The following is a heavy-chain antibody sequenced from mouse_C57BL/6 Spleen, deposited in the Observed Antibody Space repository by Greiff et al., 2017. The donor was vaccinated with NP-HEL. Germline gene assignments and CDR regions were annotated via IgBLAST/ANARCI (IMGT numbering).Heavy chain of an antibody. CDR3: ARESNYGFTLDY. V-gene: IGHV1-64*01. Sequence: QVQLQQPGAELVKPGASVKLSCKASGYTFTSYWMHWVKQRPGQGLEWIGMIHPNSGSTNYNEKFKSKATLTVDKSSSTAYMQLSSLTSEDSAVYYCARESNYGFTLDYWGQGTTLTVSS. D-gene: IGHD2-5*01. J-gene: IGHJ2*01. CDR1: GYTFTSYW. CDR2: IHPNSGST.